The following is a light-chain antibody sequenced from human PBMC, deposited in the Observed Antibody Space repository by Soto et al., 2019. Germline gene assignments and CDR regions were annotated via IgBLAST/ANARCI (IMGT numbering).Light chain of an antibody. CDR1: ISNIGGNT. Sequence: QSVLTQAPSTSGTPGQRVTISCSGTISNIGGNTVNWYQQVPGTAPKLLIYRDDQRPSGVPDRFPRSKSATSASLAISGLQSEDEADYYCAAWDDGLKGWLFGGGTKLTVL. J-gene: IGLJ2*01. CDR2: RDD. CDR3: AAWDDGLKGWL. V-gene: IGLV1-44*01.